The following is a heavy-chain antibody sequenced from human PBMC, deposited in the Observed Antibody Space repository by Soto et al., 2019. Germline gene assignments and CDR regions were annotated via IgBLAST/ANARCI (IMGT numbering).Heavy chain of an antibody. J-gene: IGHJ4*02. CDR2: IYYSGST. D-gene: IGHD3-22*01. V-gene: IGHV4-30-4*02. Sequence: SDTLSLTCTVSGGSISRGDYYWSWIRQPPGKGLEWIGYIYYSGSTYYNPSLKSRVTISVDTSKNQFSLKLSSVTAADTAVYYCARDHDSSGYYQFDYWGQGTLVTVSS. CDR1: GGSISRGDYY. CDR3: ARDHDSSGYYQFDY.